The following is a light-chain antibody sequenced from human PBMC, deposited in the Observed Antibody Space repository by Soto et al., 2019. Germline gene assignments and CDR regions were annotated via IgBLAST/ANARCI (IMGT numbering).Light chain of an antibody. CDR1: QTISRY. CDR2: AAS. Sequence: DIQLTQSPSSLSASVGDRVTLTCRASQTISRYLNWYQQKPGKAPNLLIYAASSLESGVPSRFSGSGSGTDFTLTISSLQPEDFVTYSCQQSYSTRITFGPGTKVDFK. J-gene: IGKJ3*01. CDR3: QQSYSTRIT. V-gene: IGKV1-39*01.